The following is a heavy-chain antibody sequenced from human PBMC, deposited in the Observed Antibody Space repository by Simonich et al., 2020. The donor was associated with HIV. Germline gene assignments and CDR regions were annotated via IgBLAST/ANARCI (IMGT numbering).Heavy chain of an antibody. Sequence: QVQLQQWGAGLLKPSETLSLTCAVYGGSFSGYYWGWIRQPPGKGLEWIGEVIHRGGTYHSPSLRSRLTISLDTSKSQFSLKLTSVTAADTAVFYCARRSGYDLDYWGQGTLVTVSS. V-gene: IGHV4-34*12. J-gene: IGHJ4*02. CDR1: GGSFSGYY. D-gene: IGHD5-12*01. CDR2: VIHRGGT. CDR3: ARRSGYDLDY.